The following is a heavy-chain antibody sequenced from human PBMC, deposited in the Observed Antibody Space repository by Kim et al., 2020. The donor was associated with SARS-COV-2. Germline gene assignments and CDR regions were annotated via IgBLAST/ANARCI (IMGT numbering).Heavy chain of an antibody. V-gene: IGHV4-59*13. Sequence: SETLSLTCTVSGGSFSSYYWSWIWQPPGKGLEWIGYIYYSGSTNYNPSLKSRVTISVDTSKNQFSLKLSSVTAADTAVYYCARDSGAVAAPYYFDYWGQGTLVTVSS. CDR3: ARDSGAVAAPYYFDY. D-gene: IGHD6-19*01. J-gene: IGHJ4*02. CDR2: IYYSGST. CDR1: GGSFSSYY.